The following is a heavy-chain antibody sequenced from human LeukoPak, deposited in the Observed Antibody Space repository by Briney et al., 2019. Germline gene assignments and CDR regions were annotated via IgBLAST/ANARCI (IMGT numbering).Heavy chain of an antibody. D-gene: IGHD2-15*01. CDR3: TVPQSGGNWFDH. V-gene: IGHV3-73*01. J-gene: IGHJ5*02. Sequence: GGSLRLSCAASGFTLSDSGIHWVRQASGKGLEWVGRIRGKGFSDPPAYAASVKDRFTISRDDSESTAYLQMNSLKAEDTAVYYCTVPQSGGNWFDHWGPGTQVTVSS. CDR1: GFTLSDSG. CDR2: IRGKGFSDPP.